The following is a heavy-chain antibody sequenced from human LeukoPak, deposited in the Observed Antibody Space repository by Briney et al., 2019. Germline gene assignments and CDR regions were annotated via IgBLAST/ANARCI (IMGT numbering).Heavy chain of an antibody. D-gene: IGHD1/OR15-1a*01. Sequence: PSETLSLTCTVSGGSISSYYWSWIRQPPGKGLEWIGYIYYSGSTNYNPSLKSRVTISIDTSKNQFSLKLSSVTAADTAVYYCAGHRGTARSFDYWGQGTLVTVSS. CDR2: IYYSGST. J-gene: IGHJ4*02. CDR1: GGSISSYY. V-gene: IGHV4-59*08. CDR3: AGHRGTARSFDY.